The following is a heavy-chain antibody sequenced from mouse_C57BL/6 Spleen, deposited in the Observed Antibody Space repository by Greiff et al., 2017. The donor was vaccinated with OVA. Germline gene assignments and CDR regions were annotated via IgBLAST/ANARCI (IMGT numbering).Heavy chain of an antibody. CDR2: IDPEDGEP. D-gene: IGHD1-1*01. CDR1: GFNIKDYY. CDR3: AGYYYGSRGYFDY. V-gene: IGHV14-2*01. Sequence: EVQLQQSGAELVKPGASVKLSCTASGFNIKDYYMHWVKQRPEQGLEWIGRIDPEDGEPKYAPKFPGKATITADTSSNTAYLQLSSLTSEDTAVDYCAGYYYGSRGYFDYWGQGTTRTVSS. J-gene: IGHJ2*01.